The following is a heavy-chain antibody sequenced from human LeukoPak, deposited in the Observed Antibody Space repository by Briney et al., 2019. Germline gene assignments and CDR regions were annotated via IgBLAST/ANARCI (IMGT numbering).Heavy chain of an antibody. CDR2: IYYSRST. CDR3: AKQYGVYSRSWIDY. V-gene: IGHV4-39*07. D-gene: IGHD6-13*01. Sequence: SSETLSLTCTVSGFTISSSSYYWVWLGQPPGKGREWIGSIYYSRSTYYNPSLNSRATISVDTSKNQFLLKLSSVTAAVTAGYYTAKQYGVYSRSWIDYWGQGALVTVSS. CDR1: GFTISSSSYY. J-gene: IGHJ4*02.